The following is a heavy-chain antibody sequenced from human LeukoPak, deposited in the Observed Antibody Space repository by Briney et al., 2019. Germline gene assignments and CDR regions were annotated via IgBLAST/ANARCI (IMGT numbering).Heavy chain of an antibody. D-gene: IGHD3-22*01. CDR2: IYYGGST. CDR1: GGSISSGDYY. Sequence: PSQTLSLTCTVSGGSISSGDYYWSWIRQPPGKGLEWIGYIYYGGSTYYNPSLKSRVTISVDTSKNQFSLKLSSVTAADTAVYYCARVSSSGYHHRVYYYYGMDVWGQGTTVTVSS. V-gene: IGHV4-30-4*01. J-gene: IGHJ6*02. CDR3: ARVSSSGYHHRVYYYYGMDV.